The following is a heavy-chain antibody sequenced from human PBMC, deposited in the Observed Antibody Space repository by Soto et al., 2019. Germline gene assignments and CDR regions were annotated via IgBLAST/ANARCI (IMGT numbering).Heavy chain of an antibody. CDR2: IIWNRGSI. CDR1: GFTLDDYA. CDR3: AKELTLNGFDI. V-gene: IGHV3-9*01. Sequence: EVQLVESGGGLVQPGRSLRLSCAASGFTLDDYAMHWVRQAPGKGLEWVSSIIWNRGSIAYADSVKGRFTISRDNAKNSLYLQMNSLRAEDTALYFCAKELTLNGFDIWGQGTMVTVSS. J-gene: IGHJ3*02.